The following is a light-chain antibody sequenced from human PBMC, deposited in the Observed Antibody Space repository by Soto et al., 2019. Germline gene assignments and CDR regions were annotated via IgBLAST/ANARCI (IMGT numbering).Light chain of an antibody. CDR1: SSDVGSYSY. Sequence: QSALTQPASLSGSPGQSITISCTGTSSDVGSYSYVCWFQQQPGKAHNLVFYEDSNRPSGVSNRFSGSKYVNRASLFISGLQAEDEADYYCGSYTSSSTLIFGAGTKLTVL. CDR2: EDS. CDR3: GSYTSSSTLI. J-gene: IGLJ1*01. V-gene: IGLV2-14*01.